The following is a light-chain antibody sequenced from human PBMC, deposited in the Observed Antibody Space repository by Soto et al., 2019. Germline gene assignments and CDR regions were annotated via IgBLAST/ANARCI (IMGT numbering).Light chain of an antibody. J-gene: IGKJ5*01. CDR1: QNINNY. V-gene: IGKV1-33*01. CDR2: DAS. CDR3: QQYENLHT. Sequence: NHMTQARSSLSASIVDIVAITCQASQNINNYLNWYQQKPGRAPKLLIYDASNLEAGVPSRFRGSGSGTDFTFTISRLQTEDIATYYCQQYENLHTFGQGTRLEIK.